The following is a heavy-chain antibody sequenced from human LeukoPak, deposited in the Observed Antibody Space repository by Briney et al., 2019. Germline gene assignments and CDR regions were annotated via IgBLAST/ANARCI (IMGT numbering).Heavy chain of an antibody. CDR2: IIPIFGTA. V-gene: IGHV1-69*06. Sequence: ASVKVSCKASGGTFSSYAISWVRQAPGQGLEWMGGIIPIFGTANYAQKFQGRVTITADKSTSTAYMELSSLRSEDTAVYYCARHGVGATKGPFDYWGQGTLVTVSS. J-gene: IGHJ4*02. CDR3: ARHGVGATKGPFDY. D-gene: IGHD1-26*01. CDR1: GGTFSSYA.